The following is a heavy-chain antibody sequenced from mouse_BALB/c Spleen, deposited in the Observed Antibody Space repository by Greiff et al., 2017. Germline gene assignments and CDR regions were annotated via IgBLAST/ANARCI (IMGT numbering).Heavy chain of an antibody. CDR3: TRYDGNYFYWYFDV. Sequence: VQLQQPGAELVRPGASVKLSCKASGYTFTSYWINWVKQRPGQGLEWIGNIYPSDSYTNYNQKFKDKATLTVDKSSSTAYMQLSSPTSEDSAVYYCTRYDGNYFYWYFDVWGAGTTVTVSS. J-gene: IGHJ1*01. CDR2: IYPSDSYT. D-gene: IGHD2-3*01. V-gene: IGHV1-69*02. CDR1: GYTFTSYW.